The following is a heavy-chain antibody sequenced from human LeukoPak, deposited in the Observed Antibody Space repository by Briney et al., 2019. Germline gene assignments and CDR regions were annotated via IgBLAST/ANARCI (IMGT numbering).Heavy chain of an antibody. CDR1: GGSFSGYY. CDR3: AENYDILTGPFDS. D-gene: IGHD3-9*01. V-gene: IGHV4-59*05. J-gene: IGHJ4*02. Sequence: RSETLSLTCAVYGGSFSGYYWGWIRQPPGKGLEWIGSLYYSGRSYYNPSLKSRVTISVDTSKNQFFLKLNSVTAADTAVYYCAENYDILTGPFDSWGQGTLVSVSS. CDR2: LYYSGRS.